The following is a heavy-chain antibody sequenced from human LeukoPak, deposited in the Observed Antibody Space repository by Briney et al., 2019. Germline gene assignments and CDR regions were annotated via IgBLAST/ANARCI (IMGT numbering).Heavy chain of an antibody. V-gene: IGHV3-7*01. CDR2: VNQGGTEK. Sequence: GGSLRLSCAASGVTFSSQWMSWVRQAPGKGLEWVANVNQGGTEKYYVDSVKGRFTISRDNAENSLYLQMNSLRAEDTAVYYCAREHYFYHMDGWGEGTTVTVSS. CDR1: GVTFSSQW. CDR3: AREHYFYHMDG. J-gene: IGHJ6*03.